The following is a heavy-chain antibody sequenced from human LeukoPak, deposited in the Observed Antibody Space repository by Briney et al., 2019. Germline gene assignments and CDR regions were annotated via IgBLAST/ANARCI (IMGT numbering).Heavy chain of an antibody. D-gene: IGHD4-17*01. CDR3: ARGSQITVTTSLFDY. Sequence: ASVKVSCKASGYTFTGYYMHWVRQAPGQGLEWMGWINPNSGGTNYAQKFQGWVTMTRDTSISTAYMELSRLRSDDTAVYYCARGSQITVTTSLFDYWGQGTLVTVSS. J-gene: IGHJ4*02. V-gene: IGHV1-2*04. CDR2: INPNSGGT. CDR1: GYTFTGYY.